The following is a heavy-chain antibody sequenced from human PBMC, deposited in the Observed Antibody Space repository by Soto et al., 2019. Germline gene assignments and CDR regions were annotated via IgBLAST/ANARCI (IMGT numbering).Heavy chain of an antibody. V-gene: IGHV1-18*01. J-gene: IGHJ5*02. CDR2: ISTYNGNT. Sequence: QGQLVQSGGEVKKPGASVKVSCKASGYTFTTYGITWVRQAPGQGLEYLGWISTYNGNTDCARRVQNRLTLPTDTSTSTAYMELRSLRPDDTAVYFCARAQVLITPDWFDPWGQGTLVTVSS. CDR3: ARAQVLITPDWFDP. CDR1: GYTFTTYG. D-gene: IGHD3-22*01.